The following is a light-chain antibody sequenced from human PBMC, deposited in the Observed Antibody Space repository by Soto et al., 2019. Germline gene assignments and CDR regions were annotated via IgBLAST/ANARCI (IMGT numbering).Light chain of an antibody. CDR2: GAS. Sequence: EIVLTQSPGTLSLSPGERATLSCRASQSVSSSFLAWYQQKPGQAPRLLIYGASSRATGIPDRFSGSGSGTDFTRTISRLEPEDFAVYYCQQYASSPWTFGQGTKVEIK. J-gene: IGKJ1*01. CDR1: QSVSSSF. V-gene: IGKV3-20*01. CDR3: QQYASSPWT.